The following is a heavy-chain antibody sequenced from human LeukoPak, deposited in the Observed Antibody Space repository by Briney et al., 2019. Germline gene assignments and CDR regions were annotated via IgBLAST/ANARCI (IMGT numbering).Heavy chain of an antibody. CDR1: GFTFSSYA. J-gene: IGHJ4*02. CDR2: ISYDGSNK. CDR3: ARTYSSGWRPPLYYFDY. Sequence: GGSLRLSCAASGFTFSSYAMHWVRQAPGKGLEWVAVISYDGSNKYYADSVKGRFTISRDNSKNTLYLQMNSLRAEDTAVYYCARTYSSGWRPPLYYFDYWGQGTLVTVSS. V-gene: IGHV3-30-3*01. D-gene: IGHD6-19*01.